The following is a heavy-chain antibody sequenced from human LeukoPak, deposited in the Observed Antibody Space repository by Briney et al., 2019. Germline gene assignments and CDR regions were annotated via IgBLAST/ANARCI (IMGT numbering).Heavy chain of an antibody. CDR2: IFGSGVTT. V-gene: IGHV3-23*01. Sequence: GGSLRLSCAASGVSFSNFGMSWVRQAPGKGLEWVSAIFGSGVTTYYADSVKGRFIISRDNSQNRLFLQVNSLRVEDTAVYYCAKGLGEFASSPDSWGQGTLVTVSS. D-gene: IGHD6-6*01. CDR1: GVSFSNFG. CDR3: AKGLGEFASSPDS. J-gene: IGHJ5*01.